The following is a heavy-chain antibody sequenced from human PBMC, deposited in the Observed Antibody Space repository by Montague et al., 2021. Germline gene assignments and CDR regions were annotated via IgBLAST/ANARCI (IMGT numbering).Heavy chain of an antibody. CDR1: GDSINGWY. CDR2: VFYSGAT. D-gene: IGHD3-22*01. J-gene: IGHJ4*02. Sequence: SETLSLTCSVSGDSINGWYWSWIRQPPGKGLEWIGSVFYSGATNYNPSLKSRVTMSADTSKNQVSLKVNSVTAADTAVYYCTRQGFYESGGVVIWGLGTLVTVSS. V-gene: IGHV4-59*01. CDR3: TRQGFYESGGVVI.